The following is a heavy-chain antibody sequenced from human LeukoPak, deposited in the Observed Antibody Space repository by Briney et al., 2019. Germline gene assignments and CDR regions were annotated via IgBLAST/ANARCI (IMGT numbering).Heavy chain of an antibody. Sequence: GGSLRLSCAASGFTFSSYSMNWVRQAPGKGLEWVSSISSSSSYIYYADSVKGRFTISRDNSKNTLYLQMNSLRSEATAVYYWAKDPAYYYDSSVFYYPPGGQGTRVTVSS. D-gene: IGHD3-22*01. V-gene: IGHV3-21*04. J-gene: IGHJ5*02. CDR3: AKDPAYYYDSSVFYYPP. CDR1: GFTFSSYS. CDR2: ISSSSSYI.